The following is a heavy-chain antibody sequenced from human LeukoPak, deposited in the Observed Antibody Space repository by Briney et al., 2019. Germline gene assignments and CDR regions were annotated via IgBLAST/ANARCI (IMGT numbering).Heavy chain of an antibody. V-gene: IGHV4-34*01. CDR3: ARGVVPAAHDY. CDR1: GGSFRGDY. CDR2: INHSGST. Sequence: SETLSLTCAVYGGSFRGDYWSWIRQPPGKGLEWIGEINHSGSTNYNPSLKSRITISVDTSKNQFSLKLSSVTAADTAVYYCARGVVPAAHDYWGQGTLVTVSS. D-gene: IGHD2-2*01. J-gene: IGHJ4*02.